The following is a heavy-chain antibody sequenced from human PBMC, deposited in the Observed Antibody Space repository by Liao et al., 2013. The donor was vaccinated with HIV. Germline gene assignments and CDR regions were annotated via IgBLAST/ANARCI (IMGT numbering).Heavy chain of an antibody. V-gene: IGHV4-30-4*08. CDR1: GDSIRSRY. CDR3: ARDSSFNFAPAAPKGFDS. J-gene: IGHJ4*02. Sequence: QVQLQQWGPGLVKPSETLSLTCTVSGDSIRSRYWSWLRQAPGKGLEWIGFIYYSGTTHYNPSLKSRLTISVDTSKNHFSLKLNSVTVADAAVYYCARDSSFNFAPAAPKGFDSWGQGILVAVSS. CDR2: IYYSGTT. D-gene: IGHD6-6*01.